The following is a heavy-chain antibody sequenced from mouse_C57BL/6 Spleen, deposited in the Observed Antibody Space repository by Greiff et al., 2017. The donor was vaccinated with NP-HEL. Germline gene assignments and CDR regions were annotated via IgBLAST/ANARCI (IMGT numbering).Heavy chain of an antibody. Sequence: EVKLVESGGDLVKPGGSLKLSCAASGFTFSSYGMSWVRQTPDKRLEWVATISIGGSYTYYPDSVKGRFTISRDNAKNSLYLQMSSLKSEDTAMYYCARRGSSYYFDYWGQGTTLTVSS. CDR2: ISIGGSYT. CDR1: GFTFSSYG. D-gene: IGHD1-1*01. J-gene: IGHJ2*01. CDR3: ARRGSSYYFDY. V-gene: IGHV5-6*01.